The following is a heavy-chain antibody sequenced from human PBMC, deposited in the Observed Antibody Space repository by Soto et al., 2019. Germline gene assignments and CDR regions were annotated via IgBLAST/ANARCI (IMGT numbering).Heavy chain of an antibody. CDR2: ITTSGART. D-gene: IGHD2-21*02. CDR1: GFTFSSSD. V-gene: IGHV3-23*01. CDR3: AKGGGGDHGD. Sequence: EVQLLDSGGGLVQPGGSLRLSCEASGFTFSSSDMCWVRQAPGKGLEWISSITTSGARTFYADSVKGRFTNSRDNSKNTLYLQMNSLRVDDTAVYFCAKGGGGDHGDWGQGTPVAVSS. J-gene: IGHJ4*02.